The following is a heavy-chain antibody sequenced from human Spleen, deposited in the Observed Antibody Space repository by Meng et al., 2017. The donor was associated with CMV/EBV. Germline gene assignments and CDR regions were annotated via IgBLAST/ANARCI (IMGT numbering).Heavy chain of an antibody. D-gene: IGHD5-12*01. CDR3: ARVGPRYSGYDQPYYYNYMDV. V-gene: IGHV1-69*10. CDR2: IIPFLGIA. Sequence: SVKVSCKASGGTFSNYAISWVRQAPGQGLEWMGGIIPFLGIAEYAEKFQGRVTITADESTNTAYMELSSLRSEDTAVYCCARVGPRYSGYDQPYYYNYMDVWGQGTTVTVSS. CDR1: GGTFSNYA. J-gene: IGHJ6*02.